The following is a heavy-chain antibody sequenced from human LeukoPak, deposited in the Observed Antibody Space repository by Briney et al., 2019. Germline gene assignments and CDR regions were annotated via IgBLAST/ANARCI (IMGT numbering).Heavy chain of an antibody. V-gene: IGHV1-69*01. J-gene: IGHJ4*02. CDR2: ITPIFGTA. D-gene: IGHD3-22*01. CDR3: AREWGLESSGYYYAY. Sequence: ITPIFGTANFAQKFQGRVSITADESTSTAFMELSSLRSEDTAVYYCAREWGLESSGYYYAYWGQGTLVTVSS.